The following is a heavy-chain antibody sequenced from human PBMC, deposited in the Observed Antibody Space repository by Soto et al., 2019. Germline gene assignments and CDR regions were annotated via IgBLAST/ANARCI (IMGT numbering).Heavy chain of an antibody. CDR2: IGTAGDT. Sequence: GGSLRLSCAASGFTFSSYDMHWVRQATGKGLEWVSAIGTAGDTYYPGSAKGRFTISRENAKNSLYLQMNSLRAGDTAVYYCARGRYCSSTSCYSEYNWFDPWGQGTLVTVSS. V-gene: IGHV3-13*01. CDR3: ARGRYCSSTSCYSEYNWFDP. J-gene: IGHJ5*02. D-gene: IGHD2-2*01. CDR1: GFTFSSYD.